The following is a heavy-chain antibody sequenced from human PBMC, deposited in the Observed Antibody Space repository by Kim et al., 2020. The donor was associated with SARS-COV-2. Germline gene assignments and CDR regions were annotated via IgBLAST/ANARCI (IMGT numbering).Heavy chain of an antibody. D-gene: IGHD3-10*01. CDR3: AREVRRKYGMDV. Sequence: SYAQKFQGRVTMTRDTSTSTVYMELSSLRSEDTAVYYCAREVRRKYGMDVWGQGTTVTVSS. J-gene: IGHJ6*02. V-gene: IGHV1-46*01.